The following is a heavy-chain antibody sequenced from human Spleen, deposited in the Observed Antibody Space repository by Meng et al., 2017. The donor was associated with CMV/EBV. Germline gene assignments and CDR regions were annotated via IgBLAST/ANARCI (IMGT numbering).Heavy chain of an antibody. CDR3: ARLPAINWFDP. CDR1: GYIFTNSY. J-gene: IGHJ5*02. Sequence: GESLKISCKTSGYIFTNSYIAWVRQMPGKGLECMGIIYPGDSDPSYSPSFQGQVTISADKSISTAYLQWSSLKASDTAMYYCARLPAINWFDPWGQGTLVTVSS. CDR2: IYPGDSDP. V-gene: IGHV5-51*01.